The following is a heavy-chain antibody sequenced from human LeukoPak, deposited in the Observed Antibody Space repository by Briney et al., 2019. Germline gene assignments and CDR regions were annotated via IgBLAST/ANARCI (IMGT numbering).Heavy chain of an antibody. Sequence: SETLSLTCTVSGGSISSYYWSWIRQPPGKGLEWIGYIYYSGSTNYNPSLKSRVTISVDTSKNQFSLKLSSVTAADTAVYYCARESSRDAYYDFWSGYLEFLMDVWGQGTTVTVSS. CDR1: GGSISSYY. V-gene: IGHV4-59*01. CDR3: ARESSRDAYYDFWSGYLEFLMDV. CDR2: IYYSGST. J-gene: IGHJ6*02. D-gene: IGHD3-3*01.